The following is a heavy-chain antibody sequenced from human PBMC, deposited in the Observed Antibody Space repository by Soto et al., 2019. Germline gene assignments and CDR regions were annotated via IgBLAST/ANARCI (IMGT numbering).Heavy chain of an antibody. CDR2: ISWNSGSI. CDR3: AKEEGYDSSGYYRKSFDY. CDR1: GFTFDDYA. Sequence: EVQLVESGGGLVQPGRSLRLSCAASGFTFDDYAMHWVRQAPGKGLEWVSGISWNSGSIGYADSVKGRFTISRDNAKNSLYLQMNSLRAEDTALYYCAKEEGYDSSGYYRKSFDYWGQGTLVTVSS. J-gene: IGHJ4*02. V-gene: IGHV3-9*01. D-gene: IGHD3-22*01.